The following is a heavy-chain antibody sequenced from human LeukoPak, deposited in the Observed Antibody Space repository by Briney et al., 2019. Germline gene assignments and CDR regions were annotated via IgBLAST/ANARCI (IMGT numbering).Heavy chain of an antibody. D-gene: IGHD3-16*01. Sequence: GGSLRLSCAASGFTFSSYAMSWVRQAPGKGLEWVSSISKGSGTTYYTDSVKGRFTISRDNSKNTLYLQMNSLRAEDTAVYYCAKRGVYYFDNWGQGTLVTVSS. V-gene: IGHV3-23*01. CDR2: ISKGSGTT. CDR3: AKRGVYYFDN. J-gene: IGHJ4*02. CDR1: GFTFSSYA.